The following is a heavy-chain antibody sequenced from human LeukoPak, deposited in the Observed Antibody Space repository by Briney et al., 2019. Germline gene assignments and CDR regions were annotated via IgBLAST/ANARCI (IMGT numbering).Heavy chain of an antibody. Sequence: GGSLRLSCAASGFTFGSYAMHWVRQAPGKGLEWVAVISYDGSNKYYADSVKGRFTISRDNSKNTLYLQMNSLRAEDTAVYYCARSLSGYDILTGYSETYYFDYWGQGTLVTVSS. J-gene: IGHJ4*02. V-gene: IGHV3-30-3*01. CDR3: ARSLSGYDILTGYSETYYFDY. CDR2: ISYDGSNK. CDR1: GFTFGSYA. D-gene: IGHD3-9*01.